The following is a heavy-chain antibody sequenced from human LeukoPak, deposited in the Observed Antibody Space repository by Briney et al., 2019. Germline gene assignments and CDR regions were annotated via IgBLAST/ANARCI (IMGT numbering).Heavy chain of an antibody. CDR3: ARFNGRGVSNDY. Sequence: ASVKVSCKASGYTFTGYYMHWVRQAPGQGLEWMGGIIPIFGTANYAQKFQGRVTMTRNTSISTAYMELSSLRSEDTAVYYCARFNGRGVSNDYWGQGTLVTVSA. CDR2: IIPIFGTA. D-gene: IGHD3-10*01. V-gene: IGHV1-2*02. J-gene: IGHJ4*02. CDR1: GYTFTGYY.